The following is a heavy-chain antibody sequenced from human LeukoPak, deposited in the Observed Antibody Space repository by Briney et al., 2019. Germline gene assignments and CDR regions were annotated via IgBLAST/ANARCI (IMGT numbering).Heavy chain of an antibody. V-gene: IGHV3-23*01. CDR3: AKMKGPGLYYHYSMDV. CDR2: IGGSSGST. CDR1: GFTFIGFA. J-gene: IGHJ6*03. Sequence: GGSLRLSCAASGFTFIGFAMSWVRQAPGKGPEWVSRIGGSSGSTYYADSVKGRFTISRDNSKKTLYLQMNSLRADATAVYYCAKMKGPGLYYHYSMDVWGKGTTVIVSS.